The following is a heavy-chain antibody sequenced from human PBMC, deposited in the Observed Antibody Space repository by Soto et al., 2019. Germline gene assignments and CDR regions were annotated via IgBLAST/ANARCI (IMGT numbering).Heavy chain of an antibody. D-gene: IGHD3-10*01. CDR2: IWYDGSNK. CDR3: ARDRYGITMVRGVRPPYHMDV. CDR1: RFRIRSYW. J-gene: IGHJ6*03. Sequence: GGSRYLACGTARFRIRSYWIRDGRQPPLEMRAFVAVIWYDGSNKYYADSVKGRFTISRDNSKNTLYLQLNSLGAEDTAVYYCARDRYGITMVRGVRPPYHMDVWGKGTTVTVS. V-gene: IGHV3-33*08.